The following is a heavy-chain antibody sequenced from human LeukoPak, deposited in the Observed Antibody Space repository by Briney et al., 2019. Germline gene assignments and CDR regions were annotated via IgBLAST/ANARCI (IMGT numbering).Heavy chain of an antibody. Sequence: SETLSLTCTVSGGSISSGSYYWSWIRQPAGKGLEWIGRIYTSGSTNYNPSLKSRVTISVDTSKNQFSLKLSSVTAADTAVYYCARHEGRSYYGSGSYSPSDYWGQGTLVTVSS. CDR2: IYTSGST. CDR3: ARHEGRSYYGSGSYSPSDY. J-gene: IGHJ4*02. CDR1: GGSISSGSYY. V-gene: IGHV4-61*02. D-gene: IGHD3-10*01.